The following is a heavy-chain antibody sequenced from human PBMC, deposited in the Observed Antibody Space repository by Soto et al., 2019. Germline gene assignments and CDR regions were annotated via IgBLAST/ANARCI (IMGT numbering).Heavy chain of an antibody. Sequence: EVQLLESGGGLEQPGGSLRLSCAASGFTFSTYAMSWVRQAPGKGREWVSGISGGGRDYTYYAESMKGRFITSRDNSRSTLFLQMSSLRAEDTSVYYCAYTSVAYLGNQRHWGQGTLVTVSS. J-gene: IGHJ4*02. CDR3: AYTSVAYLGNQRH. V-gene: IGHV3-23*01. CDR2: ISGGGRDYT. D-gene: IGHD6-25*01. CDR1: GFTFSTYA.